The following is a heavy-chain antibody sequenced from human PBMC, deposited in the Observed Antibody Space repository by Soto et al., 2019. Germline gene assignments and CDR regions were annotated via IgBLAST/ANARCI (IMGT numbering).Heavy chain of an antibody. CDR1: GGSFSGYY. D-gene: IGHD5-18*01. V-gene: IGHV4-34*01. CDR2: INHSGNT. CDR3: ARGTWGQLWLPRRWDY. Sequence: QVQLQQWGAGLLKPSETLSLTCAVYGGSFSGYYWSWIHQPPGKGLEWIGEINHSGNTNYNPSLKSRVTISVDTSKNQFSLKLSSVTAADTAVYYCARGTWGQLWLPRRWDYWGQGTLVTVSS. J-gene: IGHJ4*02.